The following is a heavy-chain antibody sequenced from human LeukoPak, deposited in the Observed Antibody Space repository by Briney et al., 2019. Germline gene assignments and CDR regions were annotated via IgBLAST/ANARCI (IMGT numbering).Heavy chain of an antibody. V-gene: IGHV4-59*08. D-gene: IGHD3-10*01. CDR3: ARVSMVRGVITNYYYYGMDV. CDR1: GGSISSYY. CDR2: IYYSGST. J-gene: IGHJ6*02. Sequence: SETLSLTCTVSGGSISSYYWSWLRQPPGKELEWIGYIYYSGSTNYNPSLKRRVTISVDTSKNQFSLKLSSVTAADTAVYYCARVSMVRGVITNYYYYGMDVWGQGTTVTVSS.